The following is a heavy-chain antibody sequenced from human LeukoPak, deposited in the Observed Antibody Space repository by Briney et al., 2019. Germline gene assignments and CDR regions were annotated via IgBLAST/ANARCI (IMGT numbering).Heavy chain of an antibody. J-gene: IGHJ4*02. CDR2: ISPTGSTT. V-gene: IGHV3-74*01. CDR3: ARGPNSNWSGLDF. Sequence: GGSLRLACIASGFSFSGHWMHWARQLPGKGLVWISRISPTGSTTSYADSVKGRFTVSRDNAKNTLYLQVNNLRAEDTAVYYCARGPNSNWSGLDFWGQGTLLTVSS. D-gene: IGHD6-6*01. CDR1: GFSFSGHW.